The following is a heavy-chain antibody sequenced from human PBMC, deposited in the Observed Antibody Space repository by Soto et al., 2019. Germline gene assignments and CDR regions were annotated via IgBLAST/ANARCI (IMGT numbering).Heavy chain of an antibody. J-gene: IGHJ4*02. Sequence: QITLKESGPTLVKPTQPLTLTCTFSGFSLRTRGVGVGWVRQPPGKALEWLALIYWDADKLYSPSLKSRLTLTKHTSNLPVVLTMTNVDTVDTATYYCVHTYSSTWRNFDSWAQGTLVTVSS. D-gene: IGHD6-13*01. CDR2: IYWDADK. CDR1: GFSLRTRGVG. V-gene: IGHV2-5*02. CDR3: VHTYSSTWRNFDS.